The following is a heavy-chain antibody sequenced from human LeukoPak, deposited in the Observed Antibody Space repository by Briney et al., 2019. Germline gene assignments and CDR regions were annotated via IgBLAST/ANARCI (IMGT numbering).Heavy chain of an antibody. Sequence: PSETLSLTCTVSGGSISSSSYYWGWIRQPPGKGLEWIGSIYYSGSTYYNPSLKSRVTISVDTSKNQFSLKLSSVTAADTAVYYCASVSIGMATMGRWAPDAFDIWGQGTMVTVSS. V-gene: IGHV4-39*07. CDR1: GGSISSSSYY. D-gene: IGHD5-24*01. CDR2: IYYSGST. CDR3: ASVSIGMATMGRWAPDAFDI. J-gene: IGHJ3*02.